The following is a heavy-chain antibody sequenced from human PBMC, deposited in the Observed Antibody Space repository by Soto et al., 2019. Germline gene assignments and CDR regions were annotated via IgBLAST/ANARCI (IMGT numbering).Heavy chain of an antibody. D-gene: IGHD6-13*01. J-gene: IGHJ4*02. V-gene: IGHV4-38-2*01. Sequence: SETLSLTCAVSGYSISSGYYWGWIRQPPGKGLEWIGSIYHSGGIYYNPSLKSRVTISVDTSKNQFSLKVSSVTAADTAVYYCARVYSTTRYYFDYWGQGTLVTVSS. CDR1: GYSISSGYY. CDR2: IYHSGGI. CDR3: ARVYSTTRYYFDY.